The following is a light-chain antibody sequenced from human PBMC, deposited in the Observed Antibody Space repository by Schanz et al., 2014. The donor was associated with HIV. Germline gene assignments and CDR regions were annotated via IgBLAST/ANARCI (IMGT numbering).Light chain of an antibody. CDR3: QSYDNRLSVVV. Sequence: QSALTQPASVSGSPGQSITISCTGTSSDVGGYNYVSWYQQHPGKAPKLMIYDVTNRPSGVPDRFSGSKSGTSASLAISGLQAEDEADYYCQSYDNRLSVVVFGGGTKLTVL. J-gene: IGLJ2*01. CDR1: SSDVGGYNY. V-gene: IGLV2-14*03. CDR2: DVT.